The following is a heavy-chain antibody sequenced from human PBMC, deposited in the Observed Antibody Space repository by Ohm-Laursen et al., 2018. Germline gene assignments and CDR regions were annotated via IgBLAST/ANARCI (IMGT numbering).Heavy chain of an antibody. CDR3: ASGGDVWGSYRLPGDY. Sequence: SLRLSCTASGFTFSSYSMNWVRQAPGKGLEWVSSISSSSSYIYYADSVKGRFTISRDNAKNSLYLQMNSLRAEDTAVYYCASGGDVWGSYRLPGDYWGQGTLVTVSS. CDR1: GFTFSSYS. CDR2: ISSSSSYI. J-gene: IGHJ4*02. V-gene: IGHV3-21*03. D-gene: IGHD3-16*02.